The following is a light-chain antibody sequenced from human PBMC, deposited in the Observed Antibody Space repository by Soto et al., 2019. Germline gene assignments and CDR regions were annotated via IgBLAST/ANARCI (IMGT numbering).Light chain of an antibody. CDR3: QQSYSTWS. CDR1: ERIMTF. CDR2: TTS. Sequence: DTQITQSPSALSTTVVHRVTKTFRASERIMTFLNWYQQKPGKAPKLLIYTTSNLQSGVPSRFSGSGSGTDFTLTISSLQPEDSATYYCQQSYSTWSFGQGTKV. V-gene: IGKV1-39*01. J-gene: IGKJ1*01.